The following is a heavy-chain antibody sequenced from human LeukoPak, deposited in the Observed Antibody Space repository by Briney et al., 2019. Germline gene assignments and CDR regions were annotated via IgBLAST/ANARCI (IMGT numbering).Heavy chain of an antibody. CDR2: INHSGST. Sequence: PSETLSLTCAVYGVSFSGYYWSWIRQPPGKGLEWIGEINHSGSTNYNPSLKSRVTISIDTSKNQFSLMVTSVTAADTAVYYCARDLRTYRSGPIYPWGQGTLVTVSS. CDR3: ARDLRTYRSGPIYP. D-gene: IGHD6-19*01. V-gene: IGHV4-34*01. CDR1: GVSFSGYY. J-gene: IGHJ5*02.